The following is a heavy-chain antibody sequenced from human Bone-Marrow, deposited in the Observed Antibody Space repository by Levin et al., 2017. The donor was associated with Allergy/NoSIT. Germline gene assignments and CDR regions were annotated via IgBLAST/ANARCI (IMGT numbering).Heavy chain of an antibody. D-gene: IGHD1-1*01. Sequence: GGSLRLSCAASGFTFNDYGMHWVRQAPGKGLEWVSVISDDGSQKYSADSVKGRFTISRDNSKNTLYLQLESLTAEDTAVYYCAKDRAATGYYYGMDVWGQGTTVTVSS. CDR3: AKDRAATGYYYGMDV. CDR1: GFTFNDYG. J-gene: IGHJ6*02. CDR2: ISDDGSQK. V-gene: IGHV3-30*18.